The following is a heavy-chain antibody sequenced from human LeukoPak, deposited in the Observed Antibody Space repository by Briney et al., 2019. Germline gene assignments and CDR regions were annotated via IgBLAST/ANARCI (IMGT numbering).Heavy chain of an antibody. CDR1: GFTFSSYW. J-gene: IGHJ6*03. Sequence: PGGSLRLSCAASGFTFSSYWMHWVRQAPGKGLVWVSRINTDGSSTIYADSVKGRFTTSRDNAKNTLYLQMNSLRAEDTAVYYCARFGDYSNYDGYYYYYMDVWGKGTTVTVSS. CDR3: ARFGDYSNYDGYYYYYMDV. V-gene: IGHV3-74*01. D-gene: IGHD4-11*01. CDR2: INTDGSST.